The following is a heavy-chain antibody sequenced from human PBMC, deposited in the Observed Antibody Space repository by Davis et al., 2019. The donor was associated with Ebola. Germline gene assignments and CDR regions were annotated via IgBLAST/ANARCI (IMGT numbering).Heavy chain of an antibody. J-gene: IGHJ5*02. CDR3: ARGRMDFWSGYYTGIGWFDP. CDR1: GGSISSYY. CDR2: IYYSGST. V-gene: IGHV4-59*01. Sequence: PSETLSLTCTVSGGSISSYYWSWIRQPPGKGLEWIGYIYYSGSTNYNPSLKSRVPISVDTSKNQFSLKLSSVTAADTAVYYCARGRMDFWSGYYTGIGWFDPWGQGTLVTVSS. D-gene: IGHD3-3*01.